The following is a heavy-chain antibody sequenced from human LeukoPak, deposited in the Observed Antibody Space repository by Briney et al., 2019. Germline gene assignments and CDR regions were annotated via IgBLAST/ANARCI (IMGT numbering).Heavy chain of an antibody. V-gene: IGHV3-74*01. CDR1: GFTFSNYW. Sequence: GGSLRLSCVASGFTFSNYWMHWVRQAPGKGLLWVSRINSDGNTADYADSVKGRFTISRDNAKNTLYLQMNSLRAEDTAVYYCARASMRMTTAGLVDYWGQGTLVTVSS. D-gene: IGHD6-13*01. CDR2: INSDGNTA. J-gene: IGHJ4*02. CDR3: ARASMRMTTAGLVDY.